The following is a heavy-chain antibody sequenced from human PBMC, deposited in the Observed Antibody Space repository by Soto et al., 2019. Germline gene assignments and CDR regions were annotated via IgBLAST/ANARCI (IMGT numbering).Heavy chain of an antibody. Sequence: EVQLVESGGGLVQPGGSLRLSCAASGFTVSNNYMSWVRQSPGKGLEWVSLIYSGGNTKYADSVKGRFTISRDSSTNTXXXXXXXXXXXXXXXXXXXXXXXXXXXPFQHWGQGTLVIVSS. V-gene: IGHV3-66*01. J-gene: IGHJ1*01. CDR3: XXXXXXXXXPFQH. CDR2: IYSGGNT. CDR1: GFTVSNNY.